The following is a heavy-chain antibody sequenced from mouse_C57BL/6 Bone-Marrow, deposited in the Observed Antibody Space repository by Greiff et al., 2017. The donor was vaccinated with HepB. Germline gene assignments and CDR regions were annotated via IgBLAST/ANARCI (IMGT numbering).Heavy chain of an antibody. D-gene: IGHD1-1*01. CDR2: INSDGGST. Sequence: VQLKESGGGLVQPGESLKLSCESNEYEFPSHDMSWVRKTPEKRLELVAAINSDGGSTYYPDTMERRFIISRDNTKKTLYLQMSSLRSEDTALYYCARQNYYGYWYFDVWGTGTTVTVSS. CDR3: ARQNYYGYWYFDV. CDR1: EYEFPSHD. J-gene: IGHJ1*03. V-gene: IGHV5-2*01.